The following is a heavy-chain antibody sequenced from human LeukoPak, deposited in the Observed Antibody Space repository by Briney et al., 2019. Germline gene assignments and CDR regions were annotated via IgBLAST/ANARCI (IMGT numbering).Heavy chain of an antibody. J-gene: IGHJ4*02. D-gene: IGHD1-14*01. CDR1: GYSFTSSW. Sequence: GESLKISCKGSGYSFTSSWIAWVRQMPGKGLEWMGIIYPGDSDTRYSPSFQGQVSISADKSINTAYLQWSSLKASDTAMYYCTRPKTGDGGSFDYWGQGTLVTVSS. CDR3: TRPKTGDGGSFDY. V-gene: IGHV5-51*01. CDR2: IYPGDSDT.